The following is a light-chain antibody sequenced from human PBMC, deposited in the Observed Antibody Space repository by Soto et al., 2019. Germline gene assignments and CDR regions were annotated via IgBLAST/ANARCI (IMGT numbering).Light chain of an antibody. CDR1: QSVSNY. Sequence: EIVLTQSPATLSLSPGERATLSCRASQSVSNYLAWYQQKPGQAPRLLIYDASNRATDIPARFSGSGSGTGFPLTISSLESEDFGVCCGQQRGKWHRTFGQGTQLEIK. CDR3: QQRGKWHRT. J-gene: IGKJ2*01. CDR2: DAS. V-gene: IGKV3D-11*02.